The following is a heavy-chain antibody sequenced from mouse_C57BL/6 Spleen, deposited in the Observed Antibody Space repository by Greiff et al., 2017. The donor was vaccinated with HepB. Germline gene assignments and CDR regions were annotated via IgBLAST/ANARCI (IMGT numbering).Heavy chain of an antibody. J-gene: IGHJ1*03. CDR1: GYTFTSYW. D-gene: IGHD1-1*01. CDR3: TTTTTVVATPHWYFDV. CDR2: IYPGSGST. Sequence: QVQLQQPGAELVKPGASVKMSCKASGYTFTSYWITWVKQRPGQGLEWIGDIYPGSGSTNYNEKFKSKATLTVDTSSSTAYMQLSSLTSEDTAVYYCTTTTTVVATPHWYFDVWGTGTTVTVSS. V-gene: IGHV1-55*01.